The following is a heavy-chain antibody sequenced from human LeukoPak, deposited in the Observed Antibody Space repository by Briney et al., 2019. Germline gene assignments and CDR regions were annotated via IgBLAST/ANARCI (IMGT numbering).Heavy chain of an antibody. CDR1: GFTFSSYA. CDR3: AKDSTAGVYYYYGMDV. CDR2: ISGSGGSK. V-gene: IGHV3-23*01. D-gene: IGHD3-10*01. Sequence: GGSLRLSCAASGFTFSSYAMSWVRQAPGKGLEWVSAISGSGGSKYYADSVKGRFPIYRDNSKNTLYLQMNSLRAEDTAVYYCAKDSTAGVYYYYGMDVWGQGTTVTVSS. J-gene: IGHJ6*02.